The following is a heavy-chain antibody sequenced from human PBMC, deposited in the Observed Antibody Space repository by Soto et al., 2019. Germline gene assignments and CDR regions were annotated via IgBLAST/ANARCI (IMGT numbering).Heavy chain of an antibody. Sequence: GSLRLSCTASGFTFGDYAMSLFRQAPGKGLEWVGFIRSKAYGGTTEYAASVKGRFTISRDDSKSIAYLQMNSLKTEDTAVYYCTRETDFWSGPTHYGMDVWGQGTTVTVSS. V-gene: IGHV3-49*03. CDR3: TRETDFWSGPTHYGMDV. J-gene: IGHJ6*02. CDR1: GFTFGDYA. CDR2: IRSKAYGGTT. D-gene: IGHD3-3*01.